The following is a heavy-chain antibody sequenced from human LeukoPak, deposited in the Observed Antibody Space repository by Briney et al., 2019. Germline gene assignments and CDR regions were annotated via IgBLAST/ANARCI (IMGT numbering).Heavy chain of an antibody. CDR3: ARDHAGSGDYFDY. V-gene: IGHV3-21*01. J-gene: IGHJ4*02. D-gene: IGHD3-10*01. Sequence: GGSLRLSCAVSGFIFSSYTMNWVRQAPGKGLEWISSITSNSKYIFYADSLKGRFTISRDNAENSVYLQMNRLRAEDTAVYFCARDHAGSGDYFDYWGQGTLVTVSS. CDR2: ITSNSKYI. CDR1: GFIFSSYT.